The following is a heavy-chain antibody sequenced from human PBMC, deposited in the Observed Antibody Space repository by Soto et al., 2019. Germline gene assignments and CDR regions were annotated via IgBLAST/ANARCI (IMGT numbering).Heavy chain of an antibody. V-gene: IGHV3-33*01. CDR2: IWYDGSNK. CDR1: GFTFSSYG. Sequence: PGGSMRLSCAASGFTFSSYGMHWVRQAPGKGLEWVAVIWYDGSNKYYADSVKGRFTISRDNSKNTLYLQMNSLRAEDTAVYYCARGRYYYDSSGYYHWFYVWGQRAQVTVDS. D-gene: IGHD3-22*01. CDR3: ARGRYYYDSSGYYHWFYV. J-gene: IGHJ5*02.